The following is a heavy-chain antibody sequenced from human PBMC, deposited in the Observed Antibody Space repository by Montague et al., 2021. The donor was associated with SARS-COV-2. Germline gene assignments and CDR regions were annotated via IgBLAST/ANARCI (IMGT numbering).Heavy chain of an antibody. Sequence: SETLSLTCAVYGGSFSDYYWTWIRQSPGKGLEWLGVVNHSGRINYNSSLKSRIPITVDMSKYQFSLRLRSVTAADTAVYYCSSGRVGTTMILVVFTGAAHYFDSWGQGTLVSVSS. J-gene: IGHJ4*02. CDR3: SSGRVGTTMILVVFTGAAHYFDS. V-gene: IGHV4-34*01. CDR1: GGSFSDYY. D-gene: IGHD3-22*01. CDR2: VNHSGRI.